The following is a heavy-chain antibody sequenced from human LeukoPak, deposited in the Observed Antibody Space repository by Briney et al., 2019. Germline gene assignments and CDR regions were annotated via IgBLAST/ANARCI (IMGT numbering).Heavy chain of an antibody. CDR2: INPKSSGT. Sequence: GASVKVSCKAFGYTFTSNYMHWVRQAPGQGLEWMGWINPKSSGTNYAQKFQGRVTMTRDTSITTAYMELSRLRSDDTAVYYCARVSSSGYDYWGQGTLVTVSS. CDR1: GYTFTSNY. D-gene: IGHD3-22*01. CDR3: ARVSSSGYDY. V-gene: IGHV1-2*02. J-gene: IGHJ4*02.